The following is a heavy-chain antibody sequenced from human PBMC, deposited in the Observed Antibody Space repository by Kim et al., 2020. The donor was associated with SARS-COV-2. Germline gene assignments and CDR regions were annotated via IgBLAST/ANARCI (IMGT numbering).Heavy chain of an antibody. Sequence: GGSLRLSCAASGFTFSSYAMTWVRQAPGKGLEWVSSITGSGGGTYYAVSVKGRFTISRDNSRNTVSLQMNSLTVEDTAVYYCSKGRSSGKVDWFDAWGQG. CDR3: SKGRSSGKVDWFDA. V-gene: IGHV3-23*01. CDR2: ITGSGGGT. J-gene: IGHJ5*02. CDR1: GFTFSSYA. D-gene: IGHD5-12*01.